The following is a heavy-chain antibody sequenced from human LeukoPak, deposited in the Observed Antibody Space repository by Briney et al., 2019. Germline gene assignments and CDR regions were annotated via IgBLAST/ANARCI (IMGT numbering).Heavy chain of an antibody. CDR2: IIPIFGTA. V-gene: IGHV1-69*06. CDR3: ANPPTVTTIRFDP. J-gene: IGHJ5*02. CDR1: GGTFSSYA. Sequence: SVKVSCKASGGTFSSYAISWGRQAPGQGLEWMGGIIPIFGTANYAQKFQGRGTITADKSTSTAYMELRSLRSDDTAVYYCANPPTVTTIRFDPWGQGTLVTVSS. D-gene: IGHD4-17*01.